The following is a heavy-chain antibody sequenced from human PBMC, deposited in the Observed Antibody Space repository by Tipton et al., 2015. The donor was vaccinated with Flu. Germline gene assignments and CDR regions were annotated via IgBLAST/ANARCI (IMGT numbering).Heavy chain of an antibody. CDR3: ARANIAVAGEEYNWFDP. V-gene: IGHV4-39*07. CDR2: IYNTGST. CDR1: GGSISNNYFY. Sequence: TLSLTCTVSGGSISNNYFYWGWLRQPPGKGLEWLGSIYNTGSTNYNPSLEGRITVSLDTSKDQFSLKLTSVTAADAAVYYCARANIAVAGEEYNWFDPWGQGTLVTVSS. D-gene: IGHD6-19*01. J-gene: IGHJ5*02.